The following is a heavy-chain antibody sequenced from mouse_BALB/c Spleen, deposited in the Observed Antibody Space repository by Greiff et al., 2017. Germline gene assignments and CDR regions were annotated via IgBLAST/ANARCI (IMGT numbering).Heavy chain of an antibody. Sequence: VQLKESGPGLVKPSQSLSLTCTVTGYSITSDYAWNWIRQFPGNKLEWMGYISYSGSTSYNPSLKSRISITRDTSKNQFFLQLNSVTTEDTATYYCATSIYDGFAYWGQGTLVTVSA. V-gene: IGHV3-2*02. CDR3: ATSIYDGFAY. J-gene: IGHJ3*01. D-gene: IGHD2-3*01. CDR1: GYSITSDYA. CDR2: ISYSGST.